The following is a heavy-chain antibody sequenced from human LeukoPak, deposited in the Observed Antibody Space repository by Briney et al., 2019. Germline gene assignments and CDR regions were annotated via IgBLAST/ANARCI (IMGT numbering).Heavy chain of an antibody. J-gene: IGHJ5*02. D-gene: IGHD1-1*01. Sequence: ASVKVSCKASGYTFTGYYMHWVRQAPGQGLEWIGWINPNSGGTNYAQKFQGRVTMTRDTSISTAYMELSRLRSDDTAVYYCARGTGTTGGDWYDPWGQGTLVTVSS. V-gene: IGHV1-2*02. CDR2: INPNSGGT. CDR3: ARGTGTTGGDWYDP. CDR1: GYTFTGYY.